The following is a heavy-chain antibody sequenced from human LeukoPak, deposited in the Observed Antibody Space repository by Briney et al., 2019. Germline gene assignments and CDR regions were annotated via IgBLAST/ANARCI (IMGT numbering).Heavy chain of an antibody. CDR3: ARVWMSTRKESCDI. V-gene: IGHV3-72*01. Sequence: GGSLRLSCSASGFTLRDQYMGWVRQAPGKGLEWVGRSRNKGNSYSTDYAASVKGRFTISRDDSKNSLYLQMTSLKTDDTAVYYCARVWMSTRKESCDIWGQGTMVTVSP. J-gene: IGHJ3*02. CDR2: SRNKGNSYST. D-gene: IGHD5-24*01. CDR1: GFTLRDQY.